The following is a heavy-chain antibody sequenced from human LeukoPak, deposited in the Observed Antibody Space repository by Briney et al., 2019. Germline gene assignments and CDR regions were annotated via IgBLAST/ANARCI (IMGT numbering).Heavy chain of an antibody. D-gene: IGHD7-27*01. J-gene: IGHJ4*02. CDR3: ARRPTGDPKFDY. V-gene: IGHV4-59*08. CDR2: IYSSGST. Sequence: SETLSLTCSVSGGSISNYFWTWLRQPPGKGLEWIGYIYSSGSTYYNPSLKSRVTISVDTSKNRFSLKLSTVTAADTAVYYCARRPTGDPKFDYWGQGTLVTVSS. CDR1: GGSISNYF.